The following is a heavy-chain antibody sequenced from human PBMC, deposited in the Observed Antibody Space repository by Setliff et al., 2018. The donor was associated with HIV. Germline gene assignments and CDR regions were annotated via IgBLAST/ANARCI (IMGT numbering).Heavy chain of an antibody. CDR3: ARGRCSGGSCFFDS. CDR2: IDSNSGVV. Sequence: GGSLRLSCAASGFSFSISTMNWVRQAPGKGLEWVSYIDSNSGVVYYADSVVDRFTISRDNDKKSLYLHADRLTVDETAIYYCARGRCSGGSCFFDSWGQGTLVTVSS. J-gene: IGHJ4*02. CDR1: GFSFSIST. D-gene: IGHD2-15*01. V-gene: IGHV3-48*01.